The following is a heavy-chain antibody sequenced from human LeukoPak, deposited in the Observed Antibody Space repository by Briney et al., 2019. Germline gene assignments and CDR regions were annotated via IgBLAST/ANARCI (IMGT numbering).Heavy chain of an antibody. CDR3: TATLGY. CDR1: GFIFSSFA. Sequence: PGGSLRLSCEASGFIFSSFAMSWVRQAPGKGLEWVGRIKTKTDGGTTDYAAPVKGRFTISRDDSKDTLYLQMDSLKTEDTAVYYCTATLGYWGQGTLVTVSS. J-gene: IGHJ4*02. V-gene: IGHV3-15*01. CDR2: IKTKTDGGTT.